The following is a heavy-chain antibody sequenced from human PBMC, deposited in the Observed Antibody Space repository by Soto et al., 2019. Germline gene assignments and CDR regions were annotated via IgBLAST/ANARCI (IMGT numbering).Heavy chain of an antibody. CDR1: GGSISSGGYS. D-gene: IGHD3-10*01. Sequence: SETLSLTCAVSGGSISSGGYSWSWIRQPPGKGLEWIGYIYHSGSTYYNPSLKSRVTISVDRSKNQFSLKLSSATAADTAVYYCARGSGQRYYFDYWGQGTLVTVSS. V-gene: IGHV4-30-2*01. CDR2: IYHSGST. CDR3: ARGSGQRYYFDY. J-gene: IGHJ4*02.